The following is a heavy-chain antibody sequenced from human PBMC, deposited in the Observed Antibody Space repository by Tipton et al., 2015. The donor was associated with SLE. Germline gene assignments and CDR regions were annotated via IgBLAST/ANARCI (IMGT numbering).Heavy chain of an antibody. D-gene: IGHD3-10*01. J-gene: IGHJ4*02. Sequence: TLSLTCGVYGGSFSAYYWSWIRQPPGKGLEWIGEINHSGSTNYNPSLKSRVTISVDTSKNQFSLKLSSVTAADTAVYYCARHRGKAFDYWGQGTLVTVSS. CDR2: INHSGST. CDR3: ARHRGKAFDY. CDR1: GGSFSAYY. V-gene: IGHV4-34*01.